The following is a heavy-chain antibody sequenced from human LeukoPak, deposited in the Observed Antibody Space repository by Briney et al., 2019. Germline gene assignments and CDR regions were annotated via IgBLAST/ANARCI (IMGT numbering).Heavy chain of an antibody. D-gene: IGHD4-23*01. CDR3: ARDGPATTKMSNSRGGYYYYYMDV. CDR2: IYYSGST. CDR1: GGSISNYY. J-gene: IGHJ6*03. V-gene: IGHV4-59*01. Sequence: SETLSLTCTVSGGSISNYYWSWIRQPPGKVLEWIGYIYYSGSTNYNPSLKSRVTISVDTSKNQFSLKLSSVTAADTAVYYCARDGPATTKMSNSRGGYYYYYMDVWGKGTTVTVSS.